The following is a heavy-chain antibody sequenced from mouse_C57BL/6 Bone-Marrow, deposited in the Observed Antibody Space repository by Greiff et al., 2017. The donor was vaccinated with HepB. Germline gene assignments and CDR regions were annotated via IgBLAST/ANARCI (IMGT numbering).Heavy chain of an antibody. J-gene: IGHJ2*01. Sequence: VQLQQSGPELVKPGASVKISCKASGYSFTGYYMNWVKQSPEKSLEWIGEINPSTGGTTYNQKFKAKATLTVDKSSSTAYMQLKSLTSEDSAVYYCAQMTAQATVDYWGQGTTLTVSS. D-gene: IGHD3-2*02. CDR3: AQMTAQATVDY. CDR1: GYSFTGYY. CDR2: INPSTGGT. V-gene: IGHV1-42*01.